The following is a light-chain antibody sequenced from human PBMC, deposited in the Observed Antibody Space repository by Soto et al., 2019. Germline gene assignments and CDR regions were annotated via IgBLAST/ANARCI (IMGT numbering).Light chain of an antibody. CDR2: DVN. CDR1: SGDIGAYNY. J-gene: IGLJ3*02. CDR3: CSSAHTSRV. V-gene: IGLV2-11*01. Sequence: QSALTQPRSVSGSPGQSVTFSCTGTSGDIGAYNYVSWYQFHPGKAPKMIIYDVNKRPSGVSDRFSGSKSGNTASLTISWLQDEEEADYYCCSSAHTSRVFGGGTKLTVL.